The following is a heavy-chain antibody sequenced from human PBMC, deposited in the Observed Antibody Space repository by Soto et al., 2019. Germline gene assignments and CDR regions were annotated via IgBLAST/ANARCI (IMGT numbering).Heavy chain of an antibody. CDR1: GGSISSGGYY. V-gene: IGHV4-31*03. Sequence: QVQLQESGPGLVKPSQALSLTCTVSGGSISSGGYYWSWIRQHPGKGLEWIGYIYYSGSTYYNPSLKSRVTISVDTSKNQFSLKLSSVTAADTAVYYCARERKQWLSFDYWGQGTLVTVSS. CDR2: IYYSGST. J-gene: IGHJ4*02. D-gene: IGHD6-19*01. CDR3: ARERKQWLSFDY.